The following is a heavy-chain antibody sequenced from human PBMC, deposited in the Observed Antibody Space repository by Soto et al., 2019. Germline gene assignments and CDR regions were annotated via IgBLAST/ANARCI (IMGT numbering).Heavy chain of an antibody. CDR2: ISDSGGST. CDR1: GFTFSSFG. V-gene: IGHV3-23*01. J-gene: IGHJ4*02. CDR3: AKAATITTLYNFDF. Sequence: GGSLRLSCAASGFTFSSFGMNWVRQAPGKGLEWVSLISDSGGSTYHADSVKGRFTISRDNSKNTLYLQMNSLRAEDTAVYYCAKAATITTLYNFDFWGQGTLVTVSS. D-gene: IGHD4-4*01.